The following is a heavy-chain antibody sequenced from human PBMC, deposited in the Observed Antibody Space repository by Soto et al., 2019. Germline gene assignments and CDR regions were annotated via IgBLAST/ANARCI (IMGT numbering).Heavy chain of an antibody. Sequence: PGGSLRLSCAASGFTFSSYSMNWVRQAPGKGLEWVSSISSSSSYIYYADSVKGRFTISRDNAKNSLYLQMNSLRAEDTAVYYCARDRGYVHYYYYYYMDVWGKGTTVTVSS. CDR1: GFTFSSYS. D-gene: IGHD3-16*01. CDR3: ARDRGYVHYYYYYYMDV. CDR2: ISSSSSYI. V-gene: IGHV3-21*01. J-gene: IGHJ6*03.